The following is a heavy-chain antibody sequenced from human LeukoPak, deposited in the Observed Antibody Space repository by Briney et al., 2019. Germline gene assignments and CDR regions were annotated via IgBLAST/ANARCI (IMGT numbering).Heavy chain of an antibody. CDR1: GFTFSIYG. J-gene: IGHJ5*02. CDR2: ISGSGGST. D-gene: IGHD3-10*01. Sequence: GGSLRLSCAASGFTFSIYGMSWVRQAPGKGLEWVSAISGSGGSTYYADSVKGRFTISRDNSKNTLYLQMNSLRAEDTAVYYCAKYYGSGTSEGFDPWDQGTLVTVSS. V-gene: IGHV3-23*01. CDR3: AKYYGSGTSEGFDP.